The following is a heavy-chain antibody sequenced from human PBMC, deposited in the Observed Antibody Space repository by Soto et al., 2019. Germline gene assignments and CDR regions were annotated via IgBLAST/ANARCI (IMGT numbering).Heavy chain of an antibody. D-gene: IGHD2-8*01. J-gene: IGHJ4*02. CDR2: ISGSGGST. CDR3: AKDLYTIGYCTNGVCRLFDY. V-gene: IGHV3-23*01. CDR1: GYTFSSYA. Sequence: GGSLRLSCAASGYTFSSYAMSWVRQAPGKGLEWVSAISGSGGSTYYADSVKGRFTISRDNSKNTLYLQMNSLRAEDTAVYYCAKDLYTIGYCTNGVCRLFDYWGQGTLVTVSS.